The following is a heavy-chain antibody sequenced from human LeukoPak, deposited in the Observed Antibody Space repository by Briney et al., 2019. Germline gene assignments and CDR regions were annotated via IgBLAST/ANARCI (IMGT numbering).Heavy chain of an antibody. CDR1: GYSISSGYY. CDR3: AREEYCSSTSCYQLDP. D-gene: IGHD2-2*01. CDR2: IYHSGST. J-gene: IGHJ5*02. V-gene: IGHV4-38-2*02. Sequence: SETLSLTCAVSGYSISSGYYWGWIRQPPGKGLEWIGSIYHSGSTYYNPSLKSRVTISVDTSKNQFSLKLSSVTAADTAVYYCAREEYCSSTSCYQLDPWGQGTLVTVSS.